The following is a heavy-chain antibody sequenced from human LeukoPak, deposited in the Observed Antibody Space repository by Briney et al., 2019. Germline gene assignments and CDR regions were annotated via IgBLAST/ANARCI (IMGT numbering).Heavy chain of an antibody. Sequence: GGSLRLSCAASGFTLSGHWMGWVRQAPGKGLEWVANIKQDGSETYYVGSVKGRFTISRDNAKNSLYLQMNSLRAEDTAVYYCARDQNYYDSSGYYGYWGQGTLVTVSS. D-gene: IGHD3-22*01. CDR2: IKQDGSET. J-gene: IGHJ4*02. CDR3: ARDQNYYDSSGYYGY. CDR1: GFTLSGHW. V-gene: IGHV3-7*01.